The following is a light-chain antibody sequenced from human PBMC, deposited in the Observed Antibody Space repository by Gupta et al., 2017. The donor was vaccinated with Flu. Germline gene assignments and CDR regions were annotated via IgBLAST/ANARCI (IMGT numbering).Light chain of an antibody. CDR1: QSVSNQ. J-gene: IGKJ2*01. Sequence: EIVLSPSPLPVSLSPGDSAILTCRASQSVSNQLAWYQQRPGQPPRLLMYDASGRAASIPARFSGSGSWADFTLTITTLLPEDFAVYYWQQQCGLPIYTFGQGTKLEIK. CDR2: DAS. CDR3: QQQCGLPIYT. V-gene: IGKV3-11*01.